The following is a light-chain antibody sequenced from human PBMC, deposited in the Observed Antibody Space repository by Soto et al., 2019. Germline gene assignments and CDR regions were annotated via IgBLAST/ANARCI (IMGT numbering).Light chain of an antibody. V-gene: IGKV3-20*01. CDR2: GAS. J-gene: IGKJ2*01. CDR3: QQYGRSPFT. CDR1: QRITNNF. Sequence: EIVLTQSPVTLSLSPGERATLSCRASQRITNNFLAWFQQRPGLAPRLLIYGASSSASGIPERFSGSGSGTDFALTISRLEPEDFAVYYCQQYGRSPFTFGRGTKLQIK.